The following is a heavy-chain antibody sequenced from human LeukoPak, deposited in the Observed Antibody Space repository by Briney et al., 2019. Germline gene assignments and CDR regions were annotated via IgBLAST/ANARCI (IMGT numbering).Heavy chain of an antibody. CDR2: IYYSGST. J-gene: IGHJ6*03. CDR1: GGSISSYY. Sequence: SETLSLTCTVSGGSISSYYWSWIRQPPGKGLEWIGYIYYSGSTNYNPSLKSRVTISVDTSKNQFSLKLSSVTAADTAVYYCARENYYYYMDVWGKGTTVTVSS. CDR3: ARENYYYYMDV. V-gene: IGHV4-59*12.